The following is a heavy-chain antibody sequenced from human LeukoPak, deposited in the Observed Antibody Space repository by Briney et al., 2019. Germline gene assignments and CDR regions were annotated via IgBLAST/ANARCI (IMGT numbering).Heavy chain of an antibody. Sequence: PGGSLRLSCAASGFTFSSYGMHWVRQAPGKGLEWVAVISYDGSNKYYADSVKGRFTISRDNSKNTLYLQMNSLRAEDTAVYYCAKGRGYSYGSAFDIWGQGTMVTVSS. CDR2: ISYDGSNK. CDR3: AKGRGYSYGSAFDI. J-gene: IGHJ3*02. CDR1: GFTFSSYG. D-gene: IGHD5-18*01. V-gene: IGHV3-30*18.